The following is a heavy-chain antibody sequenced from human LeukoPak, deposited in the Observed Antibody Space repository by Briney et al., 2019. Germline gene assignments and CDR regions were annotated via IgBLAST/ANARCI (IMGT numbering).Heavy chain of an antibody. CDR1: GYTFTSYY. D-gene: IGHD6-13*01. CDR3: ARVGSSWSPPYYYYYMDV. V-gene: IGHV1-46*01. CDR2: INPSGGST. Sequence: ASVKVSCKASGYTFTSYYMHWVRQAPGQGLEWMGIINPSGGSTSYAQKFQGRVTMTRDMSTSTVYMELSSLRAEDTAVYYCARVGSSWSPPYYYYYMDVWGKGTTVTVSS. J-gene: IGHJ6*03.